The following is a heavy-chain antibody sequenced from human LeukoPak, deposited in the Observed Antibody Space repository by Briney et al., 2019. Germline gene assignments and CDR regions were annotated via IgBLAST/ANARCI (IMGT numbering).Heavy chain of an antibody. D-gene: IGHD3-9*01. Sequence: ASVKVSCKASGYTFTSYYMHWVRQAPGQGLEWMGIINPSGGSTSYAQKFQGRVTMTRDTSTSTVYMELSSLRSEDTAVYYCARARYLDWLSYSQAFDIWGQGTMVTVSS. CDR3: ARARYLDWLSYSQAFDI. CDR2: INPSGGST. V-gene: IGHV1-46*01. J-gene: IGHJ3*02. CDR1: GYTFTSYY.